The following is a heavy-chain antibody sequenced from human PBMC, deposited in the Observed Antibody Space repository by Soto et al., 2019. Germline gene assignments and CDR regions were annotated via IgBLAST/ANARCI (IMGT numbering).Heavy chain of an antibody. CDR1: GYTFTIYY. CDR2: INPSGGST. CDR3: ARDFYDSSGYYYYYYGMDV. Sequence: ASVKVSCKASGYTFTIYYMHWVLQSPLQWLEWMGIINPSGGSTSYAQKFQGRVTMTRDTSTSTVYMELSSLRSEDTAVYYCARDFYDSSGYYYYYYGMDVWGQGTTVTVSS. J-gene: IGHJ6*02. V-gene: IGHV1-46*01. D-gene: IGHD3-22*01.